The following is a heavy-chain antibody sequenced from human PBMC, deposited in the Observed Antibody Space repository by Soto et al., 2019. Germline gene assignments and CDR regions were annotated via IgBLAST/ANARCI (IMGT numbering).Heavy chain of an antibody. CDR2: ISHSGST. J-gene: IGHJ4*02. V-gene: IGHV4-30-2*01. D-gene: IGHD3-22*01. CDR3: ASHDSSGANFDY. CDR1: GASISSGGYS. Sequence: PSETLSLTCAVSGASISSGGYSWSWIRQPPGKGLEWIGYISHSGSTYYNPSLKSRVTISVDRSKNQFSLNLSSVTAADTAVYYCASHDSSGANFDYWGQGTLVTVSS.